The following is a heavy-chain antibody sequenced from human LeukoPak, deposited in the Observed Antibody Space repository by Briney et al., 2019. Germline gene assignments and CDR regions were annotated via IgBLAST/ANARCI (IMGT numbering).Heavy chain of an antibody. Sequence: GGSLRLSCAASGFTFSNFWMSWVRQAPGKGLEWVANIKQDGSEKYYVDSVRGRFSIARDNAKNSLYLQMNSLRAEDTAVYYCAVLYSSGWYCRYWGQGTLVTVSS. CDR2: IKQDGSEK. J-gene: IGHJ4*02. CDR3: AVLYSSGWYCRY. D-gene: IGHD6-19*01. V-gene: IGHV3-7*01. CDR1: GFTFSNFW.